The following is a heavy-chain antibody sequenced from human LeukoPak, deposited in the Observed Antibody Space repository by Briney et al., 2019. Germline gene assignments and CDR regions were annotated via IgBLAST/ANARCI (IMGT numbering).Heavy chain of an antibody. CDR2: INPNSGGT. V-gene: IGHV1-2*02. D-gene: IGHD3-10*01. Sequence: ASVKVSCKASGYTFTGYYMHWVRQAPGQGLEWMGWINPNSGGTNYAQKFQGRVTMTRDTSISTAYMELSRLRSDYTAVYYCARDTKRGSGSYYFDYWGQGTLVTVSS. CDR3: ARDTKRGSGSYYFDY. J-gene: IGHJ4*02. CDR1: GYTFTGYY.